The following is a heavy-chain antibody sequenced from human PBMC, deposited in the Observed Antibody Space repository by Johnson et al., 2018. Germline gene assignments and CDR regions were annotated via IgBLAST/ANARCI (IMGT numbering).Heavy chain of an antibody. D-gene: IGHD3-3*01. CDR3: ARSNYRGVKSFLDV. Sequence: QVQLQESGGGVVQPGRSLRLSCGASGFLFSDFGMHWVRQAPGKGLEWVAVISYDGSDEYYVESVKGRFTISRDNSKNALYLQMCSLRAEDTAVYYCARSNYRGVKSFLDVRGKGTTVTVSS. J-gene: IGHJ6*04. V-gene: IGHV3-30*03. CDR2: ISYDGSDE. CDR1: GFLFSDFG.